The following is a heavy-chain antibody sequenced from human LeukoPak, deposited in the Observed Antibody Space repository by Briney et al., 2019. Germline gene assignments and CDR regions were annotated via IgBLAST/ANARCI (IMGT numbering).Heavy chain of an antibody. CDR3: AKVVSGFHFDC. V-gene: IGHV3-23*01. Sequence: GGSLRLSCAASGFTFSTFGMSWVRRAPGKGPEWVSGITGSGATTYYADSVKGRFTISRDNSQNTLYLQMNTQRAEDTAVYYCAKVVSGFHFDCWGQGTLVTVSS. D-gene: IGHD1-26*01. J-gene: IGHJ4*02. CDR1: GFTFSTFG. CDR2: ITGSGATT.